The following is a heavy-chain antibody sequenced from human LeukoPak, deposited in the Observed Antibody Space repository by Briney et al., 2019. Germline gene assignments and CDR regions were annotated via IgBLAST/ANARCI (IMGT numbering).Heavy chain of an antibody. CDR3: ARISTMVRHY. CDR2: IKGDGSEK. Sequence: GGSLRLSCVGSQFTFSNYWMNWVRQAPGKGLEWVANIKGDGSEKFYADSVKGRFTISRDDAKNSLYLQMNSLRVDDTAVYYCARISTMVRHYWGQGTLVTVSS. CDR1: QFTFSNYW. D-gene: IGHD3-10*01. J-gene: IGHJ4*02. V-gene: IGHV3-7*01.